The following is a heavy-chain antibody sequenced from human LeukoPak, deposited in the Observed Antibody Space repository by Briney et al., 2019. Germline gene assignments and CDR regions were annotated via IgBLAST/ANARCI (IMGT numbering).Heavy chain of an antibody. CDR2: MNPNSGNT. V-gene: IGHV1-8*01. CDR1: GYTFTNYD. J-gene: IGHJ3*02. CDR3: ATRGSQLPTGAFDI. Sequence: ASVKVSCKASGYTFTNYDINWVRQATGQGLEWMGWMNPNSGNTGYAQKFQGRVTMTRNTSISTAYMELSSLRSEDTAVYYCATRGSQLPTGAFDIWGQGTMVTVSS. D-gene: IGHD1-1*01.